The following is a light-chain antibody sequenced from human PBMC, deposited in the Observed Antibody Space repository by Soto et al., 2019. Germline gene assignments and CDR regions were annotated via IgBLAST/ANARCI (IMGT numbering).Light chain of an antibody. Sequence: QSALTQPGSVSGSPGQSITISCTGTSSDIGGYDYVSWYQQHPGKAPKLMIYEVTNRPSGVSTRFSGSKSGNTASLTISGLQAEDEVDYYCCSFTSGNTAYVFGTGTKLTVL. CDR2: EVT. J-gene: IGLJ1*01. V-gene: IGLV2-14*01. CDR1: SSDIGGYDY. CDR3: CSFTSGNTAYV.